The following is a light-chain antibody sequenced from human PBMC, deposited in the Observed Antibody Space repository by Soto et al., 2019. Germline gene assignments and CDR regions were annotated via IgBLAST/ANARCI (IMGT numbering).Light chain of an antibody. CDR2: GAS. CDR1: QSVRSSY. Sequence: QSPGTVSLCTGEGGTLSCRASQSVRSSYLAWYQQKPGQAPRLLIYGASSRATGITDRFSGSGSGTDFTLTLSRLEHEDFGVYFCQQYCISLTFGGGTNV. CDR3: QQYCISLT. J-gene: IGKJ4*01. V-gene: IGKV3-20*01.